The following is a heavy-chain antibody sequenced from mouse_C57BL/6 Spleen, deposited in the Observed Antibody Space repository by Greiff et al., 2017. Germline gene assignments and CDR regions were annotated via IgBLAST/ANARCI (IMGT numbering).Heavy chain of an antibody. J-gene: IGHJ3*01. CDR3: ARSQLTGTWFAD. V-gene: IGHV1-54*01. CDR2: INPGRGGT. CDR1: GYAFTNYL. D-gene: IGHD4-1*01. Sequence: VQLQQSGAELVRPGTSVKVSCKASGYAFTNYLIEWVKQRPGQGLEWIGVINPGRGGTNYNEKFKGKATLTADKSSSTAYMQLSSLTSEDSAVYFCARSQLTGTWFADWGQGTLVTVSA.